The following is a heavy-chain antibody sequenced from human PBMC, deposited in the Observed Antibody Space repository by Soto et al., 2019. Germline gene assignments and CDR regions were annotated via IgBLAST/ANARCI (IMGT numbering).Heavy chain of an antibody. Sequence: PGESLKISCKASGYSFTNYWIAWVRQVPGKGLEWMGIIYPDDSDTRYNPTFQGHVTISADKSISTAYLQWSSLKASDTAMYYCARPLPHVGSGWFSYYYWGQGSLVTVSS. V-gene: IGHV5-51*01. D-gene: IGHD6-19*01. CDR2: IYPDDSDT. J-gene: IGHJ4*02. CDR3: ARPLPHVGSGWFSYYY. CDR1: GYSFTNYW.